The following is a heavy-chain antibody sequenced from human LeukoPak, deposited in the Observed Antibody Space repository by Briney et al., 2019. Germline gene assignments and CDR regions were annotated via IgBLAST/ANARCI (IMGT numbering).Heavy chain of an antibody. CDR3: ARVPPPIAAREFDKYYFDY. D-gene: IGHD6-6*01. J-gene: IGHJ4*02. V-gene: IGHV1-69*13. CDR2: IIPIFGTA. Sequence: SVKLSCKASGGTFSSYAISWVRQAPGQGLEWMGGIIPIFGTANYAQKFRGRVTITAAESTSTAYMDLRSLRSEDTAVYYCARVPPPIAAREFDKYYFDYWGQGTLVTVSS. CDR1: GGTFSSYA.